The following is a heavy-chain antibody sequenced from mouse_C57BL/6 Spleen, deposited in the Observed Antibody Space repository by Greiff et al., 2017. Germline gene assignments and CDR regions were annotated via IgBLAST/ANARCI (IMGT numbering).Heavy chain of an antibody. CDR1: GYTFTSYW. V-gene: IGHV1-61*01. J-gene: IGHJ4*01. CDR2: IYPSDSET. CDR3: ARWTYYKGSRAYYAMDY. D-gene: IGHD1-1*01. Sequence: QVQLQQPGAELVRPGSSVKLSCKASGYTFTSYWMDWVKQRPGQGLEWIGNIYPSDSETHYNQKFKDKATLTVDKSSSTAYMQLSSLTSEDSAVFYFARWTYYKGSRAYYAMDYWGQGTSVTVSS.